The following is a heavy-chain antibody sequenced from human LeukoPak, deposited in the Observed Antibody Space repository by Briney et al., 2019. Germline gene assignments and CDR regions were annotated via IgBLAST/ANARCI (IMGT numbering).Heavy chain of an antibody. V-gene: IGHV1-18*01. D-gene: IGHD6-19*01. CDR1: AYTFTRYG. J-gene: IGHJ4*02. CDR2: ISAYNGNT. CDR3: ARASESGWREFDY. Sequence: ASVKVSFKASAYTFTRYGISWVRQAPGQGLEWMGWISAYNGNTNYAQKFQGRVTMTTDTSTSTAYMELRSLRSDDTAVYYCARASESGWREFDYWGQGTLVTVSS.